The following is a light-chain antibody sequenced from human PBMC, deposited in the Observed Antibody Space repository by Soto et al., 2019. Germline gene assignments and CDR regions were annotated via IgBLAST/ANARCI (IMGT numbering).Light chain of an antibody. Sequence: DIQMTQSPSSLSASVGDRVTITCRASQTISTYLNWYQQKSGIAPKLLIYAASRLQSGVSSRFSGSGSGTDFTLTISCLQPEDFATYFCQQSKSSPPTFGQGTKVDIK. CDR2: AAS. J-gene: IGKJ1*01. CDR1: QTISTY. V-gene: IGKV1-39*01. CDR3: QQSKSSPPT.